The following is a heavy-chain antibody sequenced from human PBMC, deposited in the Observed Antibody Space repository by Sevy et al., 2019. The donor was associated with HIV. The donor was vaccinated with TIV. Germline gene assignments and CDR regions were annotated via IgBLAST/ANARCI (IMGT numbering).Heavy chain of an antibody. CDR3: ARGNSGSFDY. J-gene: IGHJ4*02. D-gene: IGHD3-22*01. CDR2: IKQDESEK. CDR1: GFSFSSYW. Sequence: GGSLRLSCAASGFSFSSYWMHWVRQAPGKGLEWVANIKQDESEKYYAASVKGRFNISRDNAKNSVYLQMNSLRPEDTAIYYCARGNSGSFDYWGQGTLVTVSS. V-gene: IGHV3-7*03.